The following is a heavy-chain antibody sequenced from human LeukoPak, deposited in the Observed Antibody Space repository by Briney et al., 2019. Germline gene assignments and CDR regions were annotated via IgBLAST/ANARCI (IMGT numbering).Heavy chain of an antibody. V-gene: IGHV3-23*01. D-gene: IGHD1-7*01. Sequence: GGSLRLSCAASGFTFSSYAMSWVRQAPGKGLEWVSAISGSGGSTYYADSVKGRFTISRDNSKNTLYLQMNSLRAEDTAVYYCAEIFPNWNYDHYGMDVWGQGTTVTVSS. CDR3: AEIFPNWNYDHYGMDV. J-gene: IGHJ6*02. CDR2: ISGSGGST. CDR1: GFTFSSYA.